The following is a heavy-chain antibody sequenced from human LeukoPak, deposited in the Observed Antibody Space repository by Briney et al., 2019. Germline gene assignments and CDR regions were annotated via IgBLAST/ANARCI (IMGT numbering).Heavy chain of an antibody. D-gene: IGHD3-3*01. CDR2: ISAYNGNT. J-gene: IGHJ3*02. V-gene: IGHV1-18*04. CDR3: AREGGREWLRPLFHSFDI. Sequence: ASVKVSCKASGYTFTGYYMHWVRQAPGQGLEWMGWISAYNGNTNYAQKLQGRVTMTTDTSTSTAYMELRSLRSDDTAGYYRAREGGREWLRPLFHSFDIWGQGTMVTVSS. CDR1: GYTFTGYY.